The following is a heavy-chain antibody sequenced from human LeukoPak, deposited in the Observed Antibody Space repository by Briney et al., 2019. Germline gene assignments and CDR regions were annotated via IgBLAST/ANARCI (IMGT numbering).Heavy chain of an antibody. V-gene: IGHV1-46*01. J-gene: IGHJ1*01. CDR1: GCTFINYY. CDR2: INPSGGST. Sequence: VASVKVSCKASGCTFINYYMHWVRQAPGQGLEWMGIINPSGGSTSYAQKFQGRVTMTRDTSTSTVYMELSSLRSEDTAVYYCARDESTSILWWWGQGTLVTVSS. D-gene: IGHD2-21*01. CDR3: ARDESTSILWW.